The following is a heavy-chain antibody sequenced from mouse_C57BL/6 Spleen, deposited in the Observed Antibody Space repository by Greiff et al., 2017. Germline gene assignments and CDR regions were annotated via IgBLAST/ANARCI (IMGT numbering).Heavy chain of an antibody. V-gene: IGHV14-2*01. D-gene: IGHD1-1*01. Sequence: VQLQQSGAELVKPGASVKLSCTASGFNFKDYYMHWVKQRTDQGLEWIGRIHPADGETKYAPKFQGKATFTADKSSNTAHLQLSSLTSEDTAVFYCARCYGSSYGWYFDVWGKGTTVTVSS. CDR2: IHPADGET. CDR3: ARCYGSSYGWYFDV. CDR1: GFNFKDYY. J-gene: IGHJ1*03.